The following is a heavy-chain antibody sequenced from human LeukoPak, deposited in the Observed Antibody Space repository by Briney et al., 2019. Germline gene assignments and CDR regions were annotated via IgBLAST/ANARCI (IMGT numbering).Heavy chain of an antibody. J-gene: IGHJ4*02. D-gene: IGHD5-24*01. CDR2: IYTSGST. Sequence: SETLSLTCTVSGGSVSSGSYYWSWIRQPAGKGLEWIGRIYTSGSTNYNPSLKSRVTISVDTSKNQFSLKLSSVTAADTAVYYCARGAVDGYRWGQGTLVTVSS. CDR3: ARGAVDGYR. CDR1: GGSVSSGSYY. V-gene: IGHV4-61*02.